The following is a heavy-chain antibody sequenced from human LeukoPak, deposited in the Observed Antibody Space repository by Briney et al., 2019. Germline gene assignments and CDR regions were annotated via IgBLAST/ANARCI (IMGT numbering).Heavy chain of an antibody. D-gene: IGHD2-2*01. Sequence: PGRSLRLSCAASGFTFSSYAMHWVRQAPGKGLEWVAVISYDGSNKYYADSVKGRSTISGDNSKNTLYLQMNSLRAEDTAVYYCARDRAGVPAAPGDYWGQGTLVTVSS. V-gene: IGHV3-30-3*01. J-gene: IGHJ4*02. CDR1: GFTFSSYA. CDR2: ISYDGSNK. CDR3: ARDRAGVPAAPGDY.